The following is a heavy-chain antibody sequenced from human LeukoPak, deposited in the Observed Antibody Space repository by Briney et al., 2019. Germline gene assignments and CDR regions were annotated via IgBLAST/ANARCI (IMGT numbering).Heavy chain of an antibody. CDR2: ISWNSGSI. CDR1: GFTFDDYA. D-gene: IGHD1-26*01. V-gene: IGHV3-9*01. Sequence: GGSLRLSCAASGFTFDDYAMPWVRQAPGKGLEWVSGISWNSGSIGYADSVKGRFTISRDNAKNSLYLQMNSLRAEDTALYYCAKYGDSGSYYDYWGQGTLVTVSS. CDR3: AKYGDSGSYYDY. J-gene: IGHJ4*02.